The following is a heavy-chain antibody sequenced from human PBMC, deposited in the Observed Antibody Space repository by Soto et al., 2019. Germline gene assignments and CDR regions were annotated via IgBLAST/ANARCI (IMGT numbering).Heavy chain of an antibody. CDR3: ARGEGVVVKAAIPYHYYYGLDV. J-gene: IGHJ6*02. V-gene: IGHV4-31*03. Sequence: QVQLQESGPGLVKPSQTLSLTCTVSGGSISSGGYYWSWIRQHPGKGLERIGYISYSGSTHYNPSLESRVTVSEDTSKNQFSLKLGSVTAADTAVYFCARGEGVVVKAAIPYHYYYGLDVWGQGSTVTVSS. CDR2: ISYSGST. CDR1: GGSISSGGYY. D-gene: IGHD2-2*02.